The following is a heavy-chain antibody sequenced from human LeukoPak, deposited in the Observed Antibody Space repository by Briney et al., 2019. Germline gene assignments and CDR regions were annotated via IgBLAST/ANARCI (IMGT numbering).Heavy chain of an antibody. J-gene: IGHJ3*02. CDR3: ARVVVPAATDAFDI. V-gene: IGHV4-4*02. CDR2: IYHSGST. CDR1: GGSISSSNW. Sequence: SGTLSLTCAVSGGSISSSNWWSWVRQPPGKGLEWIGEIYHSGSTNYNPSLKSRVTISVDKSKNQFSLKLSSVTAADTAVYYCARVVVPAATDAFDIRGQGTMVTVSS. D-gene: IGHD2-2*01.